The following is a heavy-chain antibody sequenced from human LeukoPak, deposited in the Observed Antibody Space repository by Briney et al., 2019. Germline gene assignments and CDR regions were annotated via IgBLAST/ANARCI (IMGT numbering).Heavy chain of an antibody. J-gene: IGHJ4*02. CDR1: GGSISSSSYY. V-gene: IGHV4-39*07. CDR2: IYYSGST. CDR3: ARIHRVWSSSWDRRRGYYFDY. D-gene: IGHD6-13*01. Sequence: SETLSLTCTVSGGSISSSSYYWGWIRQPPGKGLEWIGSIYYSGSTYYNPSLKSRVTISVDTSKNQFSLKLSSVTAADTAVYYCARIHRVWSSSWDRRRGYYFDYWGQGTLVTVSS.